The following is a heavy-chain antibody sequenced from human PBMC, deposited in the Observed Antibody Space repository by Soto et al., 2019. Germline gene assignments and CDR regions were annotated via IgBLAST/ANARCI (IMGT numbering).Heavy chain of an antibody. CDR2: ISSSSSYI. Sequence: EVQLVESGGGLVKPGGSLRLSCAASGFTFSSYSMNWVRQAPGKGLEWVSSISSSSSYIYYADSVKGRFTISRDNAKNSLYLQMNSLRAEDTAVYYCARETPTESITMVRGVIVDYYYYYMDVWGKGTTVTVSS. J-gene: IGHJ6*03. CDR1: GFTFSSYS. CDR3: ARETPTESITMVRGVIVDYYYYYMDV. D-gene: IGHD3-10*01. V-gene: IGHV3-21*01.